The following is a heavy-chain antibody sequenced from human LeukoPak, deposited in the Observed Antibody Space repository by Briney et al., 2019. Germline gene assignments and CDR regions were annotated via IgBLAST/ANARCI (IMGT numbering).Heavy chain of an antibody. D-gene: IGHD4-23*01. CDR3: ASQLVTDTLYAEYFQH. J-gene: IGHJ1*01. V-gene: IGHV4-39*07. Sequence: KTSETLSLTCTVAGGSISSSSYFWGWIRQPPGKGLEWIGRIYYSGSTHYNSSLKSRVTISVDTSKNHFSLKLSSVTAAHTAVYYCASQLVTDTLYAEYFQHWGQGTLVTVSS. CDR1: GGSISSSSYF. CDR2: IYYSGST.